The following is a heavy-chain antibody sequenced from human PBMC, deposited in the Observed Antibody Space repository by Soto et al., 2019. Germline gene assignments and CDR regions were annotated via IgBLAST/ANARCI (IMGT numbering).Heavy chain of an antibody. V-gene: IGHV3-30*03. CDR1: GFTFSRNG. J-gene: IGHJ5*01. D-gene: IGHD3-22*01. CDR2: VSYDGTKK. Sequence: QVQRMESGGGVVQPGTSLRLTCAGSGFTFSRNGMHWVRQAPGKGLEWVALVSYDGTKKYYVDSVKGRFTISRDNSENTLYLQMNSLRAEDTAVYYCARWVGGSMSDNSGNYDSWGQGTLVTVSS. CDR3: ARWVGGSMSDNSGNYDS.